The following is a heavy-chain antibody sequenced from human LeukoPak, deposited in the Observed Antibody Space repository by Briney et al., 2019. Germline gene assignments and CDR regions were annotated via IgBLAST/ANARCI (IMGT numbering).Heavy chain of an antibody. Sequence: GGSLRLSCAASGFTFSSYEMNWVRQAPGKGLEWVSYISSSGRTMYYADSVKGRFTISRENAKNSLYLQMNSLRAEDTAIYYCARDSGYSYGAFDPWGQGTLVTVSS. CDR3: ARDSGYSYGAFDP. V-gene: IGHV3-48*03. CDR2: ISSSGRTM. D-gene: IGHD5-18*01. CDR1: GFTFSSYE. J-gene: IGHJ5*02.